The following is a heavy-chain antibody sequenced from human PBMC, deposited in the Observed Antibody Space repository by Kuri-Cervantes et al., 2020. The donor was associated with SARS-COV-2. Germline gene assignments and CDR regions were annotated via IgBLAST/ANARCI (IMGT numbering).Heavy chain of an antibody. CDR1: GYTFTSYD. CDR2: MNPNSGNT. D-gene: IGHD3-22*01. Sequence: ASVKVSCKASGYTFTSYDINWVRQATGQGLEWMGWMNPNSGNTGYAQKFQGRVTMTRNTSISTAYMELSSLRSEDTAVYYCALGYWGSGYPRYYYYMDVWGKGTTVTDSS. J-gene: IGHJ6*03. CDR3: ALGYWGSGYPRYYYYMDV. V-gene: IGHV1-8*02.